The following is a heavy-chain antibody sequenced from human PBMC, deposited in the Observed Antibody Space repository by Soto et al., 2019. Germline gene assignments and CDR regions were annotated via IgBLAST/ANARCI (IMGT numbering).Heavy chain of an antibody. CDR3: ARGGYCTTTSCPLGYFDY. CDR1: GYTFTSYG. J-gene: IGHJ4*02. Sequence: QVPLVQSGAEVKKPGASVKVSCKASGYTFTSYGMTWVRQAPGQGLEWMGWISADNGNTNSAQKLQGRVTMTTDTSTSTVYMELRGLRSDDTAVYYCARGGYCTTTSCPLGYFDYWGQGALVTVSS. CDR2: ISADNGNT. V-gene: IGHV1-18*01. D-gene: IGHD2-2*01.